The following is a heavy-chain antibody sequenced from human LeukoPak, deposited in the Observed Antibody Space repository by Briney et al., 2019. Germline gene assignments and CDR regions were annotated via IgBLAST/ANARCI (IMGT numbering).Heavy chain of an antibody. D-gene: IGHD6-6*01. CDR1: GFTFDDYA. Sequence: PGGSLRLSCAASGFTFDDYAMHWVRQAPGKGLEWVAVISYDGSNKYYADSVKGRFTISRDNSKNTLYLQMNSLRAEDTAVYYCARGGVPYSSSSPFDPWDQGTLVTVSS. V-gene: IGHV3-30*04. CDR2: ISYDGSNK. CDR3: ARGGVPYSSSSPFDP. J-gene: IGHJ5*02.